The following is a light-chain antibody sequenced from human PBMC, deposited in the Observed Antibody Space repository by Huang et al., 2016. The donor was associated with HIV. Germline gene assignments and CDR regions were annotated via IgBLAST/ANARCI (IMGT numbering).Light chain of an antibody. V-gene: IGKV4-1*01. Sequence: DIVMTQSPDSLAVSLGERATINCKSSPSVLYSSNNQNYLAWYQQKPGQPPKLLISGASARESGVPDRFSGSGSGTDFTLTISSLQAEDVAVYYCQQYYSTPLTFGGGTKVEIK. CDR2: GAS. CDR3: QQYYSTPLT. J-gene: IGKJ4*01. CDR1: PSVLYSSNNQNY.